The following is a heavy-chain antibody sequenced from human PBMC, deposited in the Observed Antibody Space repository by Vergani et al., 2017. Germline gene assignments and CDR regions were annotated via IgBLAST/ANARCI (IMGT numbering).Heavy chain of an antibody. CDR2: IIPIFGTA. CDR3: ARDLPRYDFWSGYLHIPIDY. CDR1: GGTFSSYA. V-gene: IGHV1-69*01. Sequence: QVQLVQSGAEVKKPGSSVKVSCKASGGTFSSYAISWVRQAPGQGLEWMGGIIPIFGTANYAQKFQGRVTITADESTSTAYMELRSLRSDDTAVYYCARDLPRYDFWSGYLHIPIDYWGQGTLVTVSS. D-gene: IGHD3-3*01. J-gene: IGHJ4*02.